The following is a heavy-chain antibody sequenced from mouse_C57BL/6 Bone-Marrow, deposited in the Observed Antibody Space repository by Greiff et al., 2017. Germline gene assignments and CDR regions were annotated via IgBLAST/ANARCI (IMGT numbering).Heavy chain of an antibody. CDR1: GYTFTSYG. D-gene: IGHD1-1*01. CDR2: IYPRSGNT. CDR3: ARSSYWYFDV. J-gene: IGHJ1*03. V-gene: IGHV1-81*01. Sequence: QVQLQQSGAELARPGASVKLSCKASGYTFTSYGISWVKQRTGQGLEWIGEIYPRSGNTYYNEKFKGKATLTADKSSSTAYMQLSSLTSEDSAVYFCARSSYWYFDVWGTGTTVTVSS.